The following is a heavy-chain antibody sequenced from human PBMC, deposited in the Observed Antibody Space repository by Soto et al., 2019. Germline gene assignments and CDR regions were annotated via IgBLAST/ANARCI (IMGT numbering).Heavy chain of an antibody. Sequence: EVQLVESGGGLVQPGGSLRLSCAASGFTFSSYSMNWVRQAPGKGLEWVSYISSSSSTIYYADSVKGRFTISRDNAKNSLYLQMYSLRDEDTAVYYCPRDVSGLNWFDPWGQGTMVTVSS. CDR3: PRDVSGLNWFDP. CDR2: ISSSSSTI. J-gene: IGHJ5*02. V-gene: IGHV3-48*02. D-gene: IGHD5-12*01. CDR1: GFTFSSYS.